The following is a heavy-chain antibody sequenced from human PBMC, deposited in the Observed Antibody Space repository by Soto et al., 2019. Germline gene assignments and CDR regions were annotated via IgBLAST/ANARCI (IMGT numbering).Heavy chain of an antibody. V-gene: IGHV4-59*01. CDR2: IHSSGRS. J-gene: IGHJ5*02. CDR1: GGAFRSYF. Sequence: QVRLRESGPQVVKPSATLSLNCNVSGGAFRSYFWSWIRQSPGKGLEWIGNIHSSGRSNYNPSFKSRVAMSIAPSKNQFSVRLTSVTPADTAVYYGARDDPFDPWGQGILVTVSS. CDR3: ARDDPFDP.